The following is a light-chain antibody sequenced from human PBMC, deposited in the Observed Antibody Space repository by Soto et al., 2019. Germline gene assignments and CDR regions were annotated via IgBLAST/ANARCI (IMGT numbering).Light chain of an antibody. V-gene: IGKV1-33*01. J-gene: IGKJ3*01. Sequence: DIQMTQSPSSLSASVGNRVTITCQARQDISNYLNWYQQKPGKAPKLLIYDASNLETGVPSRFSGSCFRTEFTPTSSVLQPDDFVTYCCQQYQSYLLTFGPGTTVDIK. CDR3: QQYQSYLLT. CDR1: QDISNY. CDR2: DAS.